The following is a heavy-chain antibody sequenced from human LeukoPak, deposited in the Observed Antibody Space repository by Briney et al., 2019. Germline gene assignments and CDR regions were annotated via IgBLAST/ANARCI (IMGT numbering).Heavy chain of an antibody. CDR1: GGSISSYY. CDR3: ARLTVPLRFDP. Sequence: PSETLSLTCTVSGGSISSYYWSWIRQPPGKGLEWIGYIYYSGSTNYSPSLKSRVTISVDTSKNQFSLKLNSVSAADTAVYYCARLTVPLRFDPWGQGTLVTVSS. V-gene: IGHV4-59*01. J-gene: IGHJ5*02. D-gene: IGHD2-2*01. CDR2: IYYSGST.